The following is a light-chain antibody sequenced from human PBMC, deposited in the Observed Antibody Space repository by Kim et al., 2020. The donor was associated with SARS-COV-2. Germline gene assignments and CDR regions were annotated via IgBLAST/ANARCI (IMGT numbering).Light chain of an antibody. CDR2: GAF. Sequence: VAPVEIVAPAIRASLRVTTNLAWYQQKPGQGPRLLMFGAFARATGIPARFSGSGSGTEFTLTISSLQSEDFAGYYCQQYDNCARTFGQGTKVESK. J-gene: IGKJ1*01. V-gene: IGKV3D-15*01. CDR3: QQYDNCART. CDR1: LRVTTN.